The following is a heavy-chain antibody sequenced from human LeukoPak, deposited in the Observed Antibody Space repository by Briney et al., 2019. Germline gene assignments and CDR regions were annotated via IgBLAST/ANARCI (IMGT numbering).Heavy chain of an antibody. CDR1: GGSISSYY. D-gene: IGHD2-15*01. CDR2: IYYSGST. V-gene: IGHV4-59*08. Sequence: SETLSLTCTVSGGSISSYYWSWIRQPPGKGLEWLGYIYYSGSTNYNPSLKSRVTISLDTSKNQFSLKLSSVTAADTAVYYCARSGSYAAAGDYWGQGTLVTVSS. CDR3: ARSGSYAAAGDY. J-gene: IGHJ4*02.